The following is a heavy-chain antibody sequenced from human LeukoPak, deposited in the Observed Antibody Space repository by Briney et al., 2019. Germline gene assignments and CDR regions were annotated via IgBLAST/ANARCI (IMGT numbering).Heavy chain of an antibody. D-gene: IGHD3-22*01. Sequence: SETLSLTCTVSGGSISSYYWSWIRQPPGKGLEWIGYIYYSGSTNYNPSLKSRVTISVDTSKNQFSLKLSSVTAADTAVYYCASLYYDSSGYAWSNAFDIWGQGTMVTVSS. CDR3: ASLYYDSSGYAWSNAFDI. J-gene: IGHJ3*02. CDR1: GGSISSYY. V-gene: IGHV4-59*01. CDR2: IYYSGST.